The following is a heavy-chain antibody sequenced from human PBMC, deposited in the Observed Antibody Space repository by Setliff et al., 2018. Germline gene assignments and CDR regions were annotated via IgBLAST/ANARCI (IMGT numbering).Heavy chain of an antibody. V-gene: IGHV4-34*01. CDR2: INHSGST. CDR1: GGSFSGYF. J-gene: IGHJ5*02. CDR3: ARDQGYCGSASCYAQLWFDP. Sequence: SETLSLTCAVYGGSFSGYFWSWIRQAPGRGLEWIGEINHSGSTNYNPSLKSRVTISVDTSKNQFSLKLSSVTAADTAVYYCARDQGYCGSASCYAQLWFDPWGQGTLVTVSS. D-gene: IGHD2-2*01.